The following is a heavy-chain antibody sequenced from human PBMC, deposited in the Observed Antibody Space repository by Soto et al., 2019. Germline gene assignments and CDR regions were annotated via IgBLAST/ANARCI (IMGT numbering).Heavy chain of an antibody. D-gene: IGHD2-2*01. CDR3: AKEYCSRTSCYGGIYYYYYMDV. J-gene: IGHJ6*03. CDR1: GFTFSSYA. Sequence: GGSLRLSCAASGFTFSSYAMSWVRQAPGKGLEWVSAISGSGGGTYYADSVKGRFTISRDNSKNTLYLQMISLRAEDTAVYYCAKEYCSRTSCYGGIYYYYYMDVWGKGTTVTVSS. V-gene: IGHV3-23*01. CDR2: ISGSGGGT.